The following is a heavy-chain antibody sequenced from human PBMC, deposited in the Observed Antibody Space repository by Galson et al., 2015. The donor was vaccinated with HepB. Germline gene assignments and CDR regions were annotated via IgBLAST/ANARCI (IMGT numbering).Heavy chain of an antibody. CDR1: GFTFSSYA. D-gene: IGHD3-22*01. CDR3: ARAGYYYDSSGYYYPSYFDY. V-gene: IGHV3-30*04. Sequence: SLRLSCAASGFTFSSYAMHWVRQAPGKGLEWVAVISYDGSNKYYADSVKGRFTISRDNSKNTLYLQMNSLRAEDTAVYYCARAGYYYDSSGYYYPSYFDYWGQGTLVTVSS. J-gene: IGHJ4*02. CDR2: ISYDGSNK.